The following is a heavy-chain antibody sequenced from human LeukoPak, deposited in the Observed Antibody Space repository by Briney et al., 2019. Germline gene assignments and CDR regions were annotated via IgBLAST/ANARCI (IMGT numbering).Heavy chain of an antibody. Sequence: SVKVSCKASGGTFSSYAISWVRQAPGQGLEWMGRIIPILGIANYAQKFQGRVTITADKSTSTAYMELSSLRSEDTTAYYRASSGRITMVRGVGEFDPWGQGTLVTVSS. CDR1: GGTFSSYA. CDR2: IIPILGIA. J-gene: IGHJ5*02. CDR3: ASSGRITMVRGVGEFDP. D-gene: IGHD3-10*01. V-gene: IGHV1-69*04.